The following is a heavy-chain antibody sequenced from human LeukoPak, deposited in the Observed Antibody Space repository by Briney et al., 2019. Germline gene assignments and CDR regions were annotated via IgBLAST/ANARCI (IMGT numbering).Heavy chain of an antibody. CDR3: ARDHTYYDIFGLPHGGDYFDY. Sequence: GGSLRLSCAASGFTFSSYSMNWVRQAPGKGLEWVPSISSSSSYIYYADSVKGRFTISRDNAKNSLYLQMNSLRAEDTAVYYCARDHTYYDIFGLPHGGDYFDYWGQGTLVTVSS. CDR1: GFTFSSYS. V-gene: IGHV3-21*01. J-gene: IGHJ4*02. D-gene: IGHD3-9*01. CDR2: ISSSSSYI.